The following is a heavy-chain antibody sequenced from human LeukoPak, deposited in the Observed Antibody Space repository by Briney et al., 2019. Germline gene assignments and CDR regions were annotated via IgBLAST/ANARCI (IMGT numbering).Heavy chain of an antibody. Sequence: ASVKVSCKASGGTFSSYAISWVRQAPGQGLEWMGWISAYNGNTNYVQKFQGRVTMTTDTSTSTAYMELRSLRSDDTAVYYCARAAVASYYYYYYMDVWGKGTTVTVSS. CDR3: ARAAVASYYYYYYMDV. CDR1: GGTFSSYA. CDR2: ISAYNGNT. J-gene: IGHJ6*03. D-gene: IGHD6-19*01. V-gene: IGHV1-18*01.